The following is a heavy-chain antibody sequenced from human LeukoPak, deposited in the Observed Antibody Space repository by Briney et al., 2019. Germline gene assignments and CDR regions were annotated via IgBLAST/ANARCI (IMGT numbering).Heavy chain of an antibody. J-gene: IGHJ4*02. D-gene: IGHD3-22*01. CDR1: RYTFTSYD. V-gene: IGHV1-8*03. CDR2: MNPNSGNT. Sequence: GASVKVSCKASRYTFTSYDINWVRQATGQGLEWMGWMNPNSGNTGYAQKFQGRVTITRNTSISTAYMELSSLRSEDTAVYYCARGLLRTKWLLCYWGQGTLVTVSS. CDR3: ARGLLRTKWLLCY.